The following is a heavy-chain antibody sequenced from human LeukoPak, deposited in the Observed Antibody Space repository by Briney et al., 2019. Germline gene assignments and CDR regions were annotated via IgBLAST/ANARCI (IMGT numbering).Heavy chain of an antibody. CDR3: AKDLRSDSSAYSYFDY. J-gene: IGHJ4*02. D-gene: IGHD3-22*01. Sequence: AGGSLRLSCAVSGFTFSSYAMIWVREAPGKGGEGVLGISVSGGSTYYGDCVKGGFTISRDNSKNTLYLQMNSLRAEDTAVYYCAKDLRSDSSAYSYFDYWGQGTLVTVSS. CDR1: GFTFSSYA. V-gene: IGHV3-23*01. CDR2: ISVSGGST.